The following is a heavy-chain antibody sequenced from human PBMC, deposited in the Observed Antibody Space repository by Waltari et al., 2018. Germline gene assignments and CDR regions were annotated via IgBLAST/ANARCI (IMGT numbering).Heavy chain of an antibody. CDR1: GVSISSGPYY. CDR3: ARVVGPSGYASFDH. J-gene: IGHJ4*02. CDR2: MYFSGST. D-gene: IGHD5-12*01. Sequence: QVQLQESGPGLVRPSQNLSLLCLVSGVSISSGPYYWGWIRQHPGKGLEWIAHMYFSGSTYYNPSLKSRVTISADTSKNHFSLNLMSVTAADTAVYYCARVVGPSGYASFDHWGQGALVTVSS. V-gene: IGHV4-31*02.